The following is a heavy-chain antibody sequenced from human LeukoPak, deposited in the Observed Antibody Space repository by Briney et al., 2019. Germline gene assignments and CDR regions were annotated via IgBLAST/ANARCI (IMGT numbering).Heavy chain of an antibody. V-gene: IGHV3-9*01. D-gene: IGHD3-10*01. Sequence: SLRLSCAASGFTFDDYAMHCVRQAPGKGLEWVSGISWNSGSIGYADSVKGRFTISRDNAKNSLYLQMNSLRAEDTALYYCEKGARGKVKNPYDYWGKGTLVTVS. CDR3: EKGARGKVKNPYDY. CDR2: ISWNSGSI. CDR1: GFTFDDYA. J-gene: IGHJ4*02.